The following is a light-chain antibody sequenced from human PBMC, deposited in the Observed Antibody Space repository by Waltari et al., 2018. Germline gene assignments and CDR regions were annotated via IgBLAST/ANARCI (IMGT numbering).Light chain of an antibody. J-gene: IGKJ4*02. V-gene: IGKV3-11*01. CDR3: QQRGSWPLT. Sequence: EIVLTQFPATLSLSPGEKATPSCRASQSISTYLAWYQQKPGQAPRLLLDNASNRTTGIPARFSGSGTGTDFTLTVSSLEPEDFAVYYCQQRGSWPLTFGGGTKVEIK. CDR2: NAS. CDR1: QSISTY.